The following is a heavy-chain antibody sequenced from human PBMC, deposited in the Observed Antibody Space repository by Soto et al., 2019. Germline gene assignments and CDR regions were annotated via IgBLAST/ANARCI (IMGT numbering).Heavy chain of an antibody. V-gene: IGHV1-18*04. Sequence: QVQLLQSGAEVKKPGASVKLACKASGYKFTTYGITWVRQAPGQGLEWLGGISTYNRNTDYAQNLQDRVTMTTETSTSTAYLEVRSLTSDDTAVYFCARGLGTNGLDVWGQGTTVTVSS. CDR3: ARGLGTNGLDV. CDR2: ISTYNRNT. CDR1: GYKFTTYG. J-gene: IGHJ6*02. D-gene: IGHD7-27*01.